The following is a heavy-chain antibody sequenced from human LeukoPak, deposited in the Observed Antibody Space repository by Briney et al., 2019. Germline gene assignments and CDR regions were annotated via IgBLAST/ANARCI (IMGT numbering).Heavy chain of an antibody. CDR2: INPNSGGT. Sequence: ASVKVSCEASGYTFTSYAMNWVRQAPGQGLEWMGWINPNSGGTNYAQKFQGRVTMTRDTSISTAYMELSRLRSDDTAVYYCARGLWGTYYFDYWGQGTLVTVSS. J-gene: IGHJ4*02. CDR3: ARGLWGTYYFDY. V-gene: IGHV1-2*02. D-gene: IGHD3-16*01. CDR1: GYTFTSYA.